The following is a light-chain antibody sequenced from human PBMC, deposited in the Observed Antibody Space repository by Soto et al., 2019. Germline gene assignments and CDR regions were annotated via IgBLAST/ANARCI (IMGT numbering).Light chain of an antibody. CDR3: SAYTARSTLV. Sequence: QSVLTELACVSVSAGQSITVSCSGTMRDVGAYNLVSWYQQHPGTAPKLIIYEVRNRPSGISSRFSGSRSGNTASLTISGLQSEDEGDYYCSAYTARSTLVFGGGTKVTVL. V-gene: IGLV2-14*01. CDR2: EVR. J-gene: IGLJ3*02. CDR1: MRDVGAYNL.